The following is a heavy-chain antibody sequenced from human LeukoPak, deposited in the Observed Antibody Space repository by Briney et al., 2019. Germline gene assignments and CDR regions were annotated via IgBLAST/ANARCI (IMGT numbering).Heavy chain of an antibody. CDR1: GYSFTGFF. V-gene: IGHV1-2*02. J-gene: IGHJ5*02. CDR3: ARGQDAYSPPQDL. Sequence: GASVKVSCKASGYSFTGFFIHWVRLTPGQGLEWMGCINPSTGVTKFPQRFQGRVTMTRDTSITTAYLELNTPTSDDTAVYYCARGQDAYSPPQDLWGQGTLVSVSS. CDR2: INPSTGVT. D-gene: IGHD5-24*01.